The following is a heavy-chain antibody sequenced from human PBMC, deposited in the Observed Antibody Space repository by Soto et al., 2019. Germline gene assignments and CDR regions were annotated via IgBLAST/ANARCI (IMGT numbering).Heavy chain of an antibody. D-gene: IGHD6-6*01. J-gene: IGHJ4*02. Sequence: QVQLVESGGGVVQPGRSLRLSCAASGFTFSSYAMHWVRQAPGKGLEWVAVISYDGSNKYNADSVKGRLTISRDNSKNTLYLQMNSLRAEDTAVYYCARDSGAALDYFDYWGQGTLVTVSS. CDR1: GFTFSSYA. CDR3: ARDSGAALDYFDY. CDR2: ISYDGSNK. V-gene: IGHV3-30-3*01.